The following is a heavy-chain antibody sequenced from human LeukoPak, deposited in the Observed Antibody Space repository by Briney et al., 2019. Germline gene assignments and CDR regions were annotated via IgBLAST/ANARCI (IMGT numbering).Heavy chain of an antibody. D-gene: IGHD3-10*01. CDR2: IDHSGNT. CDR1: GYSINSGYC. J-gene: IGHJ6*03. Sequence: SETLSLTCAVSGYSINSGYCWGWIRQPPGKGLEWIGGIDHSGNTHYNPSLKNRVTVSADTSKNEFSLKLRSVTAADTAVYYCARGLEVRGVMGYYYYYMDVCGKGTTVTISS. CDR3: ARGLEVRGVMGYYYYYMDV. V-gene: IGHV4-38-2*01.